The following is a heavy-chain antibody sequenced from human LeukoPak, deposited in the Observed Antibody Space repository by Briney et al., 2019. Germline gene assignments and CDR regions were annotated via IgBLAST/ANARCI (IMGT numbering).Heavy chain of an antibody. CDR3: ARSHMARSIAVAGTFWFDP. CDR2: ISGSGIST. CDR1: GFTFSDYG. D-gene: IGHD6-19*01. J-gene: IGHJ5*02. V-gene: IGHV3-23*01. Sequence: PGGSLRLSCAAAGFTFSDYGMNWVRQAPGKGLEWVSGISGSGISTYYADSVKGRFTISRDNSKNTLYLQMNSLRVEDTAVYYCARSHMARSIAVAGTFWFDPWGQGTLVTVSS.